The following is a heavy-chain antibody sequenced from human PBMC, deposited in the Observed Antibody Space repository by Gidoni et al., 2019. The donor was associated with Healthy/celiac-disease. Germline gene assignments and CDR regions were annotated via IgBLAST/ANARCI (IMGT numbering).Heavy chain of an antibody. CDR2: INHSGRT. D-gene: IGHD6-13*01. Sequence: QVQLQQWGAGLLKPSETLSLTCAVYGGSFSGYYWIWIRQPPGKGLEWIGEINHSGRTNYNPSLKSRVTISVDTSKNQFSLKLSSVTAADTAVNYCARGLAVGNIAAASTALNWFDPWGQGTLVTVSS. CDR3: ARGLAVGNIAAASTALNWFDP. J-gene: IGHJ5*02. V-gene: IGHV4-34*01. CDR1: GGSFSGYY.